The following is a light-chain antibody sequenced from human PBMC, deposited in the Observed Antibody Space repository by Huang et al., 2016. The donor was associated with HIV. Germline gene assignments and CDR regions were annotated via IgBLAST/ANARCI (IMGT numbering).Light chain of an antibody. CDR2: AAS. CDR1: QSVRNY. V-gene: IGKV3-11*01. J-gene: IGKJ4*01. CDR3: QQRYNWPLT. Sequence: EIVLTQSPASLALSPGERATLSCRSSQSVRNYLAWYQQKPGQVPRLLIFAASHRATDIPARFSGSGSGTDFTLTISSLEPEDFAVYYCQQRYNWPLTFGGGTKVEIK.